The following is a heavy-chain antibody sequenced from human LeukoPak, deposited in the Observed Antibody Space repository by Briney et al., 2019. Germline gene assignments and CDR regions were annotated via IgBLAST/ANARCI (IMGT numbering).Heavy chain of an antibody. CDR3: ARQVGRPTTFDY. CDR2: FYSGGTT. V-gene: IGHV3-53*01. J-gene: IGHJ4*02. D-gene: IGHD1-26*01. Sequence: GGSLRLSCAASGFSVSSSYMSWVRQAPGKGLEWVSAFYSGGTTYYADSVKGRFTISTDTSKNTLYLQMNSLRAEDTAVYYCARQVGRPTTFDYWGQGTLVTVPS. CDR1: GFSVSSSY.